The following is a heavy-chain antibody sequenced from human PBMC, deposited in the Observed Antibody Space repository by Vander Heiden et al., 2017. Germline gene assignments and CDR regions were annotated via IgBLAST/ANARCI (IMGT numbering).Heavy chain of an antibody. CDR3: ARGGYCSSTSCPPDY. Sequence: EVQLLESGGDLVQPGGSLRLSCVVSGFTFSSHAMSGVRQAPGKGLEWVAAISGGGGNAYYGDSLKGRFAISRDNSKNTVYLQMNSLRADDTAVYYCARGGYCSSTSCPPDYWGQGTLVTVST. CDR2: ISGGGGNA. J-gene: IGHJ4*02. CDR1: GFTFSSHA. D-gene: IGHD2-2*01. V-gene: IGHV3-23*01.